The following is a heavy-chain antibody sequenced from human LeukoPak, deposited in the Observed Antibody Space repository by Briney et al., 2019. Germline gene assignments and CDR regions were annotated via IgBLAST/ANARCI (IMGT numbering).Heavy chain of an antibody. CDR2: IGGGGENT. J-gene: IGHJ1*01. Sequence: PTGGSLRLSCAASGFTFRSYAMTWVRQAPGRGPEWVSSIGGGGENTYYGDSVKGRFTISRDNSKNTLYLQMNSLRAEDTAVYYCAKDAYCGGDCYIQHWGQGTLVTVSS. D-gene: IGHD2-21*02. CDR3: AKDAYCGGDCYIQH. CDR1: GFTFRSYA. V-gene: IGHV3-23*01.